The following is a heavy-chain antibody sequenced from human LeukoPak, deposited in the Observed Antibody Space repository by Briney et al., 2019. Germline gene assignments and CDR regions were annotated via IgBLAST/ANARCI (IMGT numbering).Heavy chain of an antibody. V-gene: IGHV5-51*01. J-gene: IGHJ3*02. CDR1: GYSFTNYW. D-gene: IGHD2-21*02. Sequence: GESLKISCKGSGYSFTNYWIGWVRQMPGEGLEWMGIIYPGDSDTRYNPSFQGQVTISADKSINTAYLQWSSLKASDTAMYYCARQIDGSDPEDCFDIWGQGTMVTVSS. CDR3: ARQIDGSDPEDCFDI. CDR2: IYPGDSDT.